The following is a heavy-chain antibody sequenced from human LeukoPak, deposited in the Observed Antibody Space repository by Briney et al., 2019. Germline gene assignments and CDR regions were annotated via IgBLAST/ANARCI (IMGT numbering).Heavy chain of an antibody. Sequence: SETLSLTCAVSGGSISSGGYSWSWIRQPPGKGLEWIGYIYRSGSTYYNPSLKSRVTISVDRSKNQFSLKLSSVTAADTAVYYCARGYYGSGWFDPWGQGTLVTVSS. CDR1: GGSISSGGYS. J-gene: IGHJ5*02. CDR2: IYRSGST. CDR3: ARGYYGSGWFDP. V-gene: IGHV4-30-2*01. D-gene: IGHD3-10*01.